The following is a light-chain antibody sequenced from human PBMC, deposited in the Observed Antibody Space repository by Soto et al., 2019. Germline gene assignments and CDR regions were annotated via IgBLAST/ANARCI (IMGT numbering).Light chain of an antibody. CDR3: QQYNNWPPIS. CDR2: GAS. J-gene: IGKJ5*01. CDR1: QSVSSN. V-gene: IGKV3D-15*01. Sequence: EIVMTQSPGTLYVSPGERATLSCRASQSVSSNLAWYQQKPGQAPRLLIYGASVRATGIPARFSGSGSGTEFTLTISSLQSEDFAVYYCQQYNNWPPISFGQGTRLEIK.